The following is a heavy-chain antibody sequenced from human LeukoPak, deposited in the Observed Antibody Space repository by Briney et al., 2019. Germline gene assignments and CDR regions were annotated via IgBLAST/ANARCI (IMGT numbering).Heavy chain of an antibody. V-gene: IGHV4-59*01. Sequence: PSETLSLTCTVSGGSISSYYWSWIRQPPGKGLEWIGYIYYSGSTNYNPSLKSRVTISVDTSKNQFSLKLSSVTAADTAVYYCARMGHDAFDIWGQGTTVSVSS. D-gene: IGHD3-16*01. CDR2: IYYSGST. J-gene: IGHJ3*02. CDR1: GGSISSYY. CDR3: ARMGHDAFDI.